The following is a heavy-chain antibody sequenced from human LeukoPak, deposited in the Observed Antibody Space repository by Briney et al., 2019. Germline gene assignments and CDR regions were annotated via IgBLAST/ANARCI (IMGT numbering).Heavy chain of an antibody. CDR1: GFTFSDYY. V-gene: IGHV3-11*01. Sequence: GGSLRLSCAASGFTFSDYYMSWIRQAPGKGLEGVSYISSSGSTIYYADSVKGRFTISRDNAKNSLYLKMNSLRAEDTPVYYCARLSIAAAGPRYWYFDLWGRGTLVTVSS. CDR3: ARLSIAAAGPRYWYFDL. J-gene: IGHJ2*01. D-gene: IGHD6-13*01. CDR2: ISSSGSTI.